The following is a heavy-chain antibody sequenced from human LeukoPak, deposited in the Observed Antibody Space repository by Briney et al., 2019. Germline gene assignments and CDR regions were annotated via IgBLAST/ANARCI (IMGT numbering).Heavy chain of an antibody. Sequence: GGSLRLPCAASGFTFSSYSMNWVRQAPGKGLEWVSSISSSSSYIYYADSVKGRFTISRDNAKNSLYLQMNSLRAEDTAVYYCARESGFTAPNFDYWGQGTLVTVSS. V-gene: IGHV3-21*01. CDR3: ARESGFTAPNFDY. CDR1: GFTFSSYS. CDR2: ISSSSSYI. D-gene: IGHD3-16*01. J-gene: IGHJ4*02.